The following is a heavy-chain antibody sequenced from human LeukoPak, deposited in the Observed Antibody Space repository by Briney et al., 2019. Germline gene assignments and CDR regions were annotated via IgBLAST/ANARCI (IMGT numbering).Heavy chain of an antibody. CDR3: ARDPAAWDY. V-gene: IGHV3-7*01. CDR2: IKEDGSEE. J-gene: IGHJ4*02. Sequence: GGSLRLSCAASTFTFGNYWMSRVRQAPGKGLEWVANIKEDGSEEYYVDSVKGRFTISRDNTKNSLYLQMNSLRAEDTAVYYCARDPAAWDYWGQGTLVTASS. CDR1: TFTFGNYW. D-gene: IGHD6-13*01.